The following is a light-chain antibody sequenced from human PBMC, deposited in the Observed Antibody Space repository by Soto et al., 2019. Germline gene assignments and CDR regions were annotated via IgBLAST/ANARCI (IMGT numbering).Light chain of an antibody. Sequence: QSALTQPPSVSGSPGQSVTISCTGTSSDVGSYNRVSWYQQPPGTAPKLMIYEVSNRPSAVPDRFSGSKSDNTASLTISGLQAEDEADYYCSSYTSSSPLVVFGGGTKLTVL. J-gene: IGLJ2*01. CDR1: SSDVGSYNR. CDR2: EVS. V-gene: IGLV2-18*02. CDR3: SSYTSSSPLVV.